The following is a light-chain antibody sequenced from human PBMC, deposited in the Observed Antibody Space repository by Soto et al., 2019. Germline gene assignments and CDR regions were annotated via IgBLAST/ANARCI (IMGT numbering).Light chain of an antibody. J-gene: IGKJ1*01. CDR3: QNYNGAPWT. V-gene: IGKV1-27*01. CDR2: AAS. Sequence: DIQMTKSPSSLSASVGDRVTITCRASQGISTYLVWYQQKPGTVPKLLIFAASTLQSGVPSRFSGSGSRTDFTLTISSLQPEDFATYYCQNYNGAPWTFGQGTKVEIK. CDR1: QGISTY.